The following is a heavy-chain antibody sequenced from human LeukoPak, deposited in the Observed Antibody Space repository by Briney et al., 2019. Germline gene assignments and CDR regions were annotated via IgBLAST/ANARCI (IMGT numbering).Heavy chain of an antibody. J-gene: IGHJ4*02. CDR2: IVPILGIA. CDR3: ARDRGQTEFDY. D-gene: IGHD1-1*01. V-gene: IGHV1-69*04. CDR1: GGTFSSYA. Sequence: SVKVSCKTSGGTFSSYAISWVRQAPGQGLEWMGRIVPILGIANYAQKFQGRVTITADKSTSTAYIELSSLRSEDTAVYYCARDRGQTEFDYWGQGTLVTVSS.